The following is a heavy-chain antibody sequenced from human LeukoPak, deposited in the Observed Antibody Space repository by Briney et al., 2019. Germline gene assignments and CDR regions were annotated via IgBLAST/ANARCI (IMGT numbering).Heavy chain of an antibody. V-gene: IGHV4-34*01. CDR1: GGSFSGHY. J-gene: IGHJ4*02. CDR3: ARGPRSSDWYSVDY. Sequence: PSETLSLTCAVYGGSFSGHYWSWIRQPPGKGLVWIGEINHSGSTNYNPSLKSRVTMSVDTSKNQFSLNLSSVTAADTAVYYCARGPRSSDWYSVDYWGQGTLVTVSS. CDR2: INHSGST. D-gene: IGHD6-19*01.